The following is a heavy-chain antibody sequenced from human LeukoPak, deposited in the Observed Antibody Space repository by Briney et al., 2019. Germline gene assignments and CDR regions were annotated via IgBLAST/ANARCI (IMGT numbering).Heavy chain of an antibody. V-gene: IGHV4-61*02. CDR1: GGSISGGSYY. CDR2: IYTSGST. D-gene: IGHD3-10*01. J-gene: IGHJ4*02. CDR3: AGNYYGSGSYYSEDRY. Sequence: SETLSLTCTVSGGSISGGSYYWSWIRQPAGKGLGWIGRIYTSGSTNYNPSLKSRVTISVDTSKNQFFLKLSSVTAADTAVYYCAGNYYGSGSYYSEDRYWGQGTLVTVSS.